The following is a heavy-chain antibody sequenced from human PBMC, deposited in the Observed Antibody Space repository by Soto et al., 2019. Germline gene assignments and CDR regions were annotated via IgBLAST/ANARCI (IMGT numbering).Heavy chain of an antibody. J-gene: IGHJ6*03. CDR2: IYSGGST. V-gene: IGHV3-66*01. D-gene: IGHD2-2*01. Sequence: PGGSLRLSCAASGFTVSSNYMSWVRQAPGKGLEWVSVIYSGGSTYYADSVKGRFTISRDNSKNTLYLQMNSLRAEDTAVYYCARESPEYQLLWSSQDYYYYMDVWGKGTTVTVSS. CDR1: GFTVSSNY. CDR3: ARESPEYQLLWSSQDYYYYMDV.